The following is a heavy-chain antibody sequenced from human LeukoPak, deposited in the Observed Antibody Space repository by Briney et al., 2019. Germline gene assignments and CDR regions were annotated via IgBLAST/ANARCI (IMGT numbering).Heavy chain of an antibody. D-gene: IGHD3-16*01. CDR3: ARGGREFDY. CDR1: GGSISSGGYY. V-gene: IGHV4-31*03. Sequence: SETLSLTCTVSGGSISSGGYYWSRIPQHPGKGLEWIGYIYYSDSTYYNPSLKSRVTISVDTSKNQFSLKLSSVTAADTAVYYCARGGREFDYWGQGTLVTVSS. CDR2: IYYSDST. J-gene: IGHJ4*02.